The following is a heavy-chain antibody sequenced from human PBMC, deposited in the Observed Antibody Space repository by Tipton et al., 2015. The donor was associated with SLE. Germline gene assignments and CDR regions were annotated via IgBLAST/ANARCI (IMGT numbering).Heavy chain of an antibody. D-gene: IGHD5-12*01. CDR3: ARERVEYSGYDFVYYFDY. V-gene: IGHV3-23*01. Sequence: SLRLSCAASGFTFSSYAMSWVRQAPGKGLEWISAISGSGGSTYYADSVKGRFTISRANAKHSLYLQMNSLRAEDTAVYYCARERVEYSGYDFVYYFDYWGQGTLVTVSS. CDR1: GFTFSSYA. J-gene: IGHJ4*02. CDR2: ISGSGGST.